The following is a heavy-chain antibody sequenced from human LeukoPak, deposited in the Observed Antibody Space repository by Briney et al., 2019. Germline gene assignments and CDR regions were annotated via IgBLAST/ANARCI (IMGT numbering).Heavy chain of an antibody. J-gene: IGHJ4*02. CDR2: IYYSGNT. Sequence: SETLSLTCAVYGGSFSDYYWSWIRQPPGKGLEWIGYIYYSGNTNYNPSLKSRVTISVDTSRNHFSLRLSSVTAADTAVYYCARAGRGVIRSFDYWGQGTLITVSS. D-gene: IGHD3-10*01. CDR3: ARAGRGVIRSFDY. CDR1: GGSFSDYY. V-gene: IGHV4-59*01.